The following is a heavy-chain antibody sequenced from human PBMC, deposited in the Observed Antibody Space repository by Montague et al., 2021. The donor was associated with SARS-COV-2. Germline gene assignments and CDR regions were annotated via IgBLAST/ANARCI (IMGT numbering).Heavy chain of an antibody. Sequence: SETLSLTCAVYGGSLSGFYWTWIRQAPGKGLERVGEITHGGSTSHSPALKSRLTISLDTSKNQFSLKLDSVTAADTATYYCARSHDYRGNDYFDSWGQGALVIVSS. CDR1: GGSLSGFY. D-gene: IGHD4-23*01. J-gene: IGHJ4*02. CDR2: ITHGGST. CDR3: ARSHDYRGNDYFDS. V-gene: IGHV4-34*01.